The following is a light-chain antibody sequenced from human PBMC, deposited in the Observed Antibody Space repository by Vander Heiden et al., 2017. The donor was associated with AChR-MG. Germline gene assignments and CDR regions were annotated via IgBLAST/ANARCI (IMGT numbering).Light chain of an antibody. CDR1: QSISSW. J-gene: IGKJ1*01. CDR2: DAS. V-gene: IGKV1-5*01. Sequence: DIQMTQSPSTLSASVGDRVTITCRASQSISSWLAWYQQKPGKAPKLLIYDASSLESGVPSRFSGSGSGTEFTLTISSLQPDDFATYYCQQDNYYSRTFGQGTKVEIK. CDR3: QQDNYYSRT.